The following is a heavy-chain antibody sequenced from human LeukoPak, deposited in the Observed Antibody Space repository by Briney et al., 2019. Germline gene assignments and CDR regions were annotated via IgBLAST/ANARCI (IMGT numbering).Heavy chain of an antibody. Sequence: GESLKISCKGSGYSFTSYWIGWVRQMPGKGLEWMGIIYPGDSDTRYGPSFQGQVTISADKSISTAYLQWSSLKASDTAMYYCARLQMVRGVIMGSPFDYWGQGTLVTVSS. CDR1: GYSFTSYW. J-gene: IGHJ4*02. V-gene: IGHV5-51*01. D-gene: IGHD3-10*01. CDR2: IYPGDSDT. CDR3: ARLQMVRGVIMGSPFDY.